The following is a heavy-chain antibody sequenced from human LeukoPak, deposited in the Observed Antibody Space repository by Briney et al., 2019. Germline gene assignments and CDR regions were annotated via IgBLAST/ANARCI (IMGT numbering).Heavy chain of an antibody. CDR3: AKDTLRGYSYGFHNYMDV. CDR2: ISGDGGST. D-gene: IGHD5-18*01. J-gene: IGHJ6*03. CDR1: GSTFDDYA. V-gene: IGHV3-43*02. Sequence: GGSLRLSCAASGSTFDDYAMHWVRQAPGKGLEWVSLISGDGGSTYYADSVKGRFTISRDNSKNSLYLQMNSLRTEDTALYYCAKDTLRGYSYGFHNYMDVWGKGTTVTVSS.